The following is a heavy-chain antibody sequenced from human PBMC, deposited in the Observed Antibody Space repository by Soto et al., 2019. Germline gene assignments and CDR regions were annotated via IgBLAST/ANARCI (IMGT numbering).Heavy chain of an antibody. V-gene: IGHV4-39*01. Sequence: QLQLQEWGPGLVKPSETLSLTCTVSGDSISSSSYYWGWIRQPPGKGLEWIGSIYYSGSTYYNPSLKSRVTISVDTSKNQFSLKLSSVTAADTAVYYCARRGYGDYFDYWGQGTLVTVSS. J-gene: IGHJ4*02. CDR1: GDSISSSSYY. D-gene: IGHD4-17*01. CDR2: IYYSGST. CDR3: ARRGYGDYFDY.